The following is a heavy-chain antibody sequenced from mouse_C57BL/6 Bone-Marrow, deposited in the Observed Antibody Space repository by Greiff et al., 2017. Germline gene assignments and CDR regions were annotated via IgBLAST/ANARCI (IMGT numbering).Heavy chain of an antibody. V-gene: IGHV5-6*01. J-gene: IGHJ2*01. CDR3: AIYPYYFDY. Sequence: EVNVVESGGDLVKPGGSLKLSCAASGFTFSSYGMSWVRQTPDKRLEWVATISSGGSYTYYPDSVKGRFTISRDNAKNTLYLQMSSLKSEDTAMYYCAIYPYYFDYWGQGTTLTVSS. CDR1: GFTFSSYG. CDR2: ISSGGSYT.